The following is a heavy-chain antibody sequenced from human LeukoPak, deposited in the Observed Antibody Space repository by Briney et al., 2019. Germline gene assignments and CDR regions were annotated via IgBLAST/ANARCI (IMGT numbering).Heavy chain of an antibody. J-gene: IGHJ4*02. Sequence: SVKVSCKASGGTFSSYAISWLRQAPGQGLEWMGGIIPIFGTANYAQKFQGRVTITADESTSTAYMELSSLRSEDTAVYCCARQDGYYDSSGYYYVIGFDYWGQGTLVTVSS. CDR1: GGTFSSYA. V-gene: IGHV1-69*13. CDR3: ARQDGYYDSSGYYYVIGFDY. D-gene: IGHD3-22*01. CDR2: IIPIFGTA.